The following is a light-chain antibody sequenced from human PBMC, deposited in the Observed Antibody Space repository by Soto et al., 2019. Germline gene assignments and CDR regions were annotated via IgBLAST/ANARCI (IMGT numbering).Light chain of an antibody. CDR2: EVS. V-gene: IGLV2-23*02. CDR1: SSDVGSYNL. CDR3: CSYAGGSTYV. Sequence: QSVLTQPASVSGSPGQSITISCTGTSSDVGSYNLVSWYQQHPGKAPKLMIYEVSKRPSGVSNRFSDSKSGNTASLTISGLQAEDEADYYCCSYAGGSTYVFGTGTKVTVL. J-gene: IGLJ1*01.